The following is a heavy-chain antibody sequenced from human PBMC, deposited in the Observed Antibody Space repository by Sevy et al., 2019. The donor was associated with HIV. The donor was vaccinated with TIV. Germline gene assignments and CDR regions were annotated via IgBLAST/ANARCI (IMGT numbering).Heavy chain of an antibody. V-gene: IGHV1-18*04. CDR3: ARGRGYYYYMDV. CDR2: ISAYNGNT. CDR1: GYTFTIYG. J-gene: IGHJ6*03. Sequence: ASVKFSCKDSGYTFTIYGISWVRQAPGQGLEWMGWISAYNGNTNYAQKLQGRVTMTTDTSTSTAYMELRSLRSDDTAVYYCARGRGYYYYMDVWGKGTTVTVSS.